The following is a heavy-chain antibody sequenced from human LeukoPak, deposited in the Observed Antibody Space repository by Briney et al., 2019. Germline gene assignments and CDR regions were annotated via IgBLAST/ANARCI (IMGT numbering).Heavy chain of an antibody. J-gene: IGHJ6*03. V-gene: IGHV4-61*02. D-gene: IGHD3-9*01. Sequence: SQTLSLTCTVSGGSISSGSYYWSWIRQPAGKGLEWIGRIYTSGSTNYNPSLKSRVTISVDTSKNQFSLKLSSVTAADTAVYYCASSGPVYFYYYMDVWGKRNTVNVSS. CDR2: IYTSGST. CDR3: ASSGPVYFYYYMDV. CDR1: GGSISSGSYY.